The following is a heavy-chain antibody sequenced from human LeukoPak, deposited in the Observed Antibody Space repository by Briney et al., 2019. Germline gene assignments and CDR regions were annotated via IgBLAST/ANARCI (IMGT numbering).Heavy chain of an antibody. J-gene: IGHJ6*03. CDR3: ARGSAYYMDV. CDR1: GFTFSSYA. V-gene: IGHV3-48*04. CDR2: ISSSGSTI. Sequence: GGSLRLSCAASGFTFSSYAMHWVRQAPGKGLEWVSYISSSGSTIYYADSVKGRFTISRDNAKNTLYLQMNSLRAEDTAVYYCARGSAYYMDVWGKGTTVTVSS.